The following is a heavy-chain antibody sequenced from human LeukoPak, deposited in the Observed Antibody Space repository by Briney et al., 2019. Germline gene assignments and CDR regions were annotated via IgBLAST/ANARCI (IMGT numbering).Heavy chain of an antibody. CDR2: IYFDDDK. Sequence: SAPTLVNPTSSLTLTCTFSGFSLSTRGLGVGWIRRPPGKSLEWIAPIYFDDDKSYRPTLKSRLTITKDTSKNQVVLKMTNMDPVDTATYYCAHRDSPQLDWFDPWGQGTLATVSS. J-gene: IGHJ5*02. CDR3: AHRDSPQLDWFDP. CDR1: GFSLSTRGLG. V-gene: IGHV2-5*02. D-gene: IGHD3-10*01.